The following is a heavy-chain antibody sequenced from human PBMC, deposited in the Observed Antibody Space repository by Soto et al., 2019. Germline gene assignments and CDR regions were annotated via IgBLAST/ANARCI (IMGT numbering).Heavy chain of an antibody. V-gene: IGHV3-23*01. CDR2: ISGSGDST. Sequence: EVQLLESGGGLVQPGGSLRLSCAASGFTFSSYAMSWVRQAPGQGLEWVSAISGSGDSTYYADSVKGRFTISRDNSKNTRYLQMNSLRAEDTAVYYWAKGSWELLLGWYFDLLGRGTLVTVSS. CDR1: GFTFSSYA. CDR3: AKGSWELLLGWYFDL. D-gene: IGHD1-26*01. J-gene: IGHJ2*01.